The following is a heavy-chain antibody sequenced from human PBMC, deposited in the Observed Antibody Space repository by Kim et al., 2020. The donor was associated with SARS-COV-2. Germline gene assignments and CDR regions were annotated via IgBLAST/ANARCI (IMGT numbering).Heavy chain of an antibody. V-gene: IGHV3-48*02. D-gene: IGHD3-10*01. CDR3: ARDGMGFGELQVRGV. CDR2: ISSSSSTI. CDR1: GFTFSSYS. Sequence: GGSLRLSCAASGFTFSSYSMNWVRQAPGKGLEWVSYISSSSSTIYYADSVKGRFTISRDNAKNSLYLQMNSLRDEDTAVYYCARDGMGFGELQVRGVWGQGTTVTVSS. J-gene: IGHJ6*02.